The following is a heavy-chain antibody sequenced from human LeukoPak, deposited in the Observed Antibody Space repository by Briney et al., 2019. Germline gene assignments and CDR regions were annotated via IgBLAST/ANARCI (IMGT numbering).Heavy chain of an antibody. Sequence: ASVTVSFLSCGYIFTSNYIHWVRQAPGRGLEWMGMIYPRDGSTSYAQKFQGRVTVTRDTSTSTVHMELSGLRSEDTAVYYCARDQEGFDYWGQGTLVTVSS. J-gene: IGHJ4*02. CDR1: GYIFTSNY. V-gene: IGHV1-46*01. CDR3: ARDQEGFDY. CDR2: IYPRDGST.